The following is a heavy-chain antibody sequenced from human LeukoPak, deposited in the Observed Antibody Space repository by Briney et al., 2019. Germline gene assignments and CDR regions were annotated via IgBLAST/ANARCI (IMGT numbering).Heavy chain of an antibody. D-gene: IGHD6-13*01. CDR1: GYTFTGYY. Sequence: ASVKVSCKASGYTFTGYYMHWVRQAPGQGLEWMGWINPNSGGTNYAQKFQGRVTMTRDTSISTAYMELSRLRSDDTAVYYCARASLMRYSSSWDPFDYWGQGTLVTVSS. J-gene: IGHJ4*02. CDR2: INPNSGGT. CDR3: ARASLMRYSSSWDPFDY. V-gene: IGHV1-2*02.